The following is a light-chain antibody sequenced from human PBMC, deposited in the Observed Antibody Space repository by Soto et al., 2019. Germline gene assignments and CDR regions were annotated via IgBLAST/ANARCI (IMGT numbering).Light chain of an antibody. CDR3: QQYHADPRT. Sequence: DIQMTQSPSSLSASVGDRVTITCRASQDIYSFLAWFQQKPGKAPKSLIYAAASVQSGVPSRFSGSGSGPDFTLPITILQPEDAATYYCQQYHADPRTFGQGTKVAIK. CDR1: QDIYSF. J-gene: IGKJ1*01. V-gene: IGKV1-16*01. CDR2: AAA.